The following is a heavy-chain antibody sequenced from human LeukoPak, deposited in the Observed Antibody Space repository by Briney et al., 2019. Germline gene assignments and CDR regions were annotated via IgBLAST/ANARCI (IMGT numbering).Heavy chain of an antibody. V-gene: IGHV4-59*01. J-gene: IGHJ4*02. CDR3: ARGKGYFDY. Sequence: SETLSLTCTVSGGSTSPYYWSWIRQPPGKGLEWIGYIYYSGSTNYNPSLKSRVTISVDTSKRQFSLKLNSVTAADTAVYYCARGKGYFDYWGQGTLVTVSS. CDR2: IYYSGST. CDR1: GGSTSPYY.